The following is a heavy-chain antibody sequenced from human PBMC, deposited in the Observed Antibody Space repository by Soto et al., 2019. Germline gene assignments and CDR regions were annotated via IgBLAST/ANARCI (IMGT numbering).Heavy chain of an antibody. V-gene: IGHV4-59*01. CDR3: AKAGGASRTAQFGP. CDR1: GASISSNY. D-gene: IGHD1-1*01. J-gene: IGHJ5*02. CDR2: IYYTGTA. Sequence: SETLSLTCTVSGASISSNYWSWIRQPPGKGLEWIGYIYYTGTANYNPSLKSRVTISLDTSKKTFSLKLSSVTAADTAVYYCAKAGGASRTAQFGPWRQGTLVTVSS.